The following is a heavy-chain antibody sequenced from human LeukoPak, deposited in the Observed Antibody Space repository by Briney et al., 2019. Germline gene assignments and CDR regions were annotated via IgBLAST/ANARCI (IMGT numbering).Heavy chain of an antibody. D-gene: IGHD3-9*01. CDR2: ISGSGGST. Sequence: PSGGSLRLSCAASGFTFSSYAMSWVRQAPGKGLEWVSAISGSGGSTYYADSVKGRFTISRDNSKNTLYLQMNSLRAEDTAVYYCAKGAPSYDILTGYYPAIYYYYGMDVWGQGTTVTVSS. CDR1: GFTFSSYA. V-gene: IGHV3-23*01. J-gene: IGHJ6*02. CDR3: AKGAPSYDILTGYYPAIYYYYGMDV.